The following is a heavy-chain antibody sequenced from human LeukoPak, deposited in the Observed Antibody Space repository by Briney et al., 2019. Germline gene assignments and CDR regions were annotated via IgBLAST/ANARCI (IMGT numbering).Heavy chain of an antibody. CDR3: AKGVWVVRGVIGDAFDI. D-gene: IGHD3-10*01. V-gene: IGHV3-30*18. J-gene: IGHJ3*02. CDR2: MSYDGSNK. Sequence: GGSLRLSCAASVFTFRTYGMHWVRQAPGKGLEWVAVMSYDGSNKYYADSVKGRFTISRDNSKNTLYLQMNSLKADDTAVYYCAKGVWVVRGVIGDAFDIWGQGTMVTVSS. CDR1: VFTFRTYG.